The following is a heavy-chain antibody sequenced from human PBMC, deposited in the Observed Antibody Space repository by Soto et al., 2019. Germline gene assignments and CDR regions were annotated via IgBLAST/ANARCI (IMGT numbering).Heavy chain of an antibody. CDR3: AKLVIGYCSGNTCDDY. CDR2: ISYDSSNK. J-gene: IGHJ4*02. CDR1: GFTFSYG. V-gene: IGHV3-30*18. Sequence: VQLLESGGGLIQPGGSLRLSCAASGFTFSYGIHWLRQAPGKGLEWVAYISYDSSNKFYGDSVKGRFTISRDNPKNTQFLQMNSLRAEDTAVYYCAKLVIGYCSGNTCDDYWCQGTLVAVSS. D-gene: IGHD2-15*01.